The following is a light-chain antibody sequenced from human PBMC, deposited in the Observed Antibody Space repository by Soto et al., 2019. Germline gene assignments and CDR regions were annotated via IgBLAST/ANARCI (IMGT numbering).Light chain of an antibody. V-gene: IGLV2-8*01. CDR1: SSDVGGYNY. J-gene: IGLJ1*01. CDR3: SSYAGSNNFV. CDR2: EVS. Sequence: QSALTQPPSPSASPRPSVTISCTGTSSDVGGYNYLSLYQQHPGKAPKLMIYEVSERPSGVPDRFSGSKSSNTASLTVSGLQAEDEADYYCSSYAGSNNFVFGTGTKVTVL.